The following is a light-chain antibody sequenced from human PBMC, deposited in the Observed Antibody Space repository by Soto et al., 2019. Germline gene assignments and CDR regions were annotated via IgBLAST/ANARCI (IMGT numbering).Light chain of an antibody. V-gene: IGLV2-11*01. CDR1: SSDISGYNY. J-gene: IGLJ1*01. Sequence: SALTQPPSVSGSPGQSVTIFCTGTSSDISGYNYVSWYQQHPGKAPKLIIYAASERPSGVPDRFSGSTSGNTASLAIYGLQHDDEADYYCSSFAFKYVFGTGT. CDR3: SSFAFKYV. CDR2: AAS.